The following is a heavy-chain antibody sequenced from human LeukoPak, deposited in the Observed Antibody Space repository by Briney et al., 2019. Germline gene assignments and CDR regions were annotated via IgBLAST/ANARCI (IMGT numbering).Heavy chain of an antibody. CDR1: GFTFDDYG. Sequence: PGGSLRLSCAASGFTFDDYGMSWVRQAPGKGLEWVSGINWNGGSTGYADSVKGRFTISRDNAKNSLYLQMNSLRAEDTALYYCARVPYCGGDCPKYFQHWGQGTLVTVSS. D-gene: IGHD2-21*02. V-gene: IGHV3-20*04. CDR3: ARVPYCGGDCPKYFQH. CDR2: INWNGGST. J-gene: IGHJ1*01.